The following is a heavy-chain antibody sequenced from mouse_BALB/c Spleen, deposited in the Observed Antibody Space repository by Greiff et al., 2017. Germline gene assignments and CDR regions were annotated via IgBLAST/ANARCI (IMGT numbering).Heavy chain of an antibody. CDR3: AWEIYYDYEPFAY. CDR1: GFTFSSYA. V-gene: IGHV5-9-4*01. Sequence: EVHLVESGGGLVKPGGSLKLSCAASGFTFSSYAMSWVRQSPEKRLEWVAEISSGGSYTYYPDTVTGRFTISRDNAKNTLYLEMSSLRSEDTAMYDCAWEIYYDYEPFAYWGQGTLVTVSA. CDR2: ISSGGSYT. D-gene: IGHD2-4*01. J-gene: IGHJ3*01.